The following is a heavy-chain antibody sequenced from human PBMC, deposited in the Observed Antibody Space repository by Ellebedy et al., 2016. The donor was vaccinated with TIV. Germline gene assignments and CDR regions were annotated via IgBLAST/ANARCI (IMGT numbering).Heavy chain of an antibody. J-gene: IGHJ4*02. CDR3: IRDLAATAL. Sequence: GESLKISCAASGFTFSSYWMHWVRQAPGKGLMWVSRINTDGSSTNYADSVKGRFTISRDNAKNKLYLQMNSLRAEDTAVDYCIRDLAATALWGQGTLVTVSS. D-gene: IGHD6-13*01. CDR2: INTDGSST. V-gene: IGHV3-74*01. CDR1: GFTFSSYW.